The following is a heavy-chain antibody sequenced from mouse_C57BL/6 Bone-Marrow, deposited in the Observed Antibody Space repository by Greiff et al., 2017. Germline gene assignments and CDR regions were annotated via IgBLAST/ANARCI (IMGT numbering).Heavy chain of an antibody. CDR3: VKVHYYGGSYFDY. J-gene: IGHJ2*01. CDR2: IRNKANGYTT. V-gene: IGHV7-4*01. D-gene: IGHD1-1*01. CDR1: GFTFTDYY. Sequence: EVMLVESGGGLVQPGASLRLSCAASGFTFTDYYMSWVRQPPGKAPEWLALIRNKANGYTTEYTASVKGRFTISSDNSHNILYLQMKTLRAEDSATYYCVKVHYYGGSYFDYWGQGTTLTVSA.